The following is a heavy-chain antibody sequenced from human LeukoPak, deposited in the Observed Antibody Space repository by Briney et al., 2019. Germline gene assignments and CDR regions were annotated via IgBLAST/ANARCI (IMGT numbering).Heavy chain of an antibody. D-gene: IGHD6-6*01. CDR2: IYHSGST. V-gene: IGHV4-30-2*01. J-gene: IGHJ6*03. CDR3: ARWFIGSSSPAADGPYYYYYYMDV. CDR1: GGSISSGGYY. Sequence: PSETLSLTCTVSGGSISSGGYYWRWIRQPPGKGLEWIGYIYHSGSTYYNPSLKSRVTISVDRSKNQFSLKPSSVTAADTAVYYCARWFIGSSSPAADGPYYYYYYMDVWGKGTTVTVSS.